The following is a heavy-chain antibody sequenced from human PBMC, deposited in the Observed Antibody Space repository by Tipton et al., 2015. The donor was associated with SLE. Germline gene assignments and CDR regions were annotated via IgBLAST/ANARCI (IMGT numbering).Heavy chain of an antibody. CDR3: ARMGWNDLIYYYYYMDV. CDR2: MNPNSGNT. V-gene: IGHV1-8*01. CDR1: GYTFTSYD. D-gene: IGHD1-1*01. J-gene: IGHJ6*03. Sequence: QVQLVQSGPEVKKPGASVKVSCKASGYTFTSYDINWVRQATGQGLEWMGWMNPNSGNTGYAQKFQGRVTMTRNTSITTAYMELSSLRSEDTAVYYCARMGWNDLIYYYYYMDVWGKGTTVTVSS.